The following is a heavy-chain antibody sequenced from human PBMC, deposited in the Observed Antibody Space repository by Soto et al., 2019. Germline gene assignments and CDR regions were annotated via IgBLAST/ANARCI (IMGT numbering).Heavy chain of an antibody. D-gene: IGHD3-22*01. CDR1: GFTVSSYY. J-gene: IGHJ4*02. CDR2: IYSGGST. Sequence: EVQLVETGGGLIQPGGSLRVSCAASGFTVSSYYMSWVRQAPGKGLEWVSVIYSGGSTYYADSVKGRFTVSRDNSKNILSLQMNSLRAEDTAVYYCARGRYYYDSSGYHSPFDYWGQGTLVTVSS. CDR3: ARGRYYYDSSGYHSPFDY. V-gene: IGHV3-53*02.